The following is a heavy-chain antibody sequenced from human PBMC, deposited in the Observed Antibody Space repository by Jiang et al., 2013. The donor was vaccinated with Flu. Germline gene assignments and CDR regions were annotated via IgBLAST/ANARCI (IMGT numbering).Heavy chain of an antibody. Sequence: VQLLESGGGLVQPGGSLRLSCSASGFTFSSYAMHWVRQAPGKGLEYVSAISSNGGSTYYADSVKGRFTISRDNSKNTLYLQMSSLRAEDTAVYYCVYSSSFTPVETDYWGQGTLVTVSS. J-gene: IGHJ4*02. V-gene: IGHV3-64D*06. CDR1: GFTFSSYA. D-gene: IGHD6-6*01. CDR3: VYSSSFTPVETDY. CDR2: ISSNGGST.